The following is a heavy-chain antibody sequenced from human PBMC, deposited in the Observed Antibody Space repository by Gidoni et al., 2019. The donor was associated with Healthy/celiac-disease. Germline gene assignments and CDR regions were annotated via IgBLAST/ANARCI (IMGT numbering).Heavy chain of an antibody. J-gene: IGHJ6*02. CDR1: GFIFSSYA. CDR2: ISGIGGST. V-gene: IGHV3-23*01. D-gene: IGHD4-17*01. CDR3: AKDLAQTVTKDYYYYGMDV. Sequence: EVQLLASGGGLVQPGGSLRLSCSASGFIFSSYAMSWVRQAPGKGLEWVSAISGIGGSTYYADSVKVRFTISRDNSKNTLYLQMNSLRAEDTAVYYCAKDLAQTVTKDYYYYGMDVWGQGTTVTVSS.